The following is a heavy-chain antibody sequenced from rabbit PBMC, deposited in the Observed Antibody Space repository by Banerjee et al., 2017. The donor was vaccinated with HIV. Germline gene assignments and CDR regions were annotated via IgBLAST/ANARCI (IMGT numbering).Heavy chain of an antibody. J-gene: IGHJ6*01. D-gene: IGHD3-1*01. CDR2: IYTNSGTT. CDR1: GFSFSNNA. Sequence: QEQLEESGGDLVKPGASLTLTCTASGFSFSNNAMCWVRQAPGKGLEWIGCIYTNSGTTWYASWVNGRFTISKTSSTTVTLQVTSLTAADTATYFCARWGFYEHDDDDVWGPGTLVTVS. V-gene: IGHV1S45*01. CDR3: ARWGFYEHDDDDV.